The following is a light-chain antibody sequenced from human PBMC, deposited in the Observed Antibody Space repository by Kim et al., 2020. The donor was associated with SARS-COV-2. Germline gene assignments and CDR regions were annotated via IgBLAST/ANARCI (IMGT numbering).Light chain of an antibody. CDR3: YSRDRSAYHYV. CDR1: SLRRFS. V-gene: IGLV3-19*01. Sequence: ALRQTVGITCQGDSLRRFSASWYQQTPGQAPVLVMFGKNNRPSGIPDRFSGSSSGTTSSLTITATQAEDEADYYCYSRDRSAYHYVFGRGTKVTVL. J-gene: IGLJ1*01. CDR2: GKN.